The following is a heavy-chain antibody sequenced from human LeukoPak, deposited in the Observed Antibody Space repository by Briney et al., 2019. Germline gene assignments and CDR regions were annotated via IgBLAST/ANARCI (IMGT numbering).Heavy chain of an antibody. D-gene: IGHD1-26*01. CDR3: ARDLGIVGATSPY. J-gene: IGHJ4*02. CDR1: GGTFSSYA. Sequence: ASVKVSCKASGGTFSSYAISWVRQAPGQGLEWMGRIIPILGIANYAQKFQGRVTITADKSTSTAYMELSSLRSDDTAVYYCARDLGIVGATSPYWGQGTLVTVSS. V-gene: IGHV1-69*04. CDR2: IIPILGIA.